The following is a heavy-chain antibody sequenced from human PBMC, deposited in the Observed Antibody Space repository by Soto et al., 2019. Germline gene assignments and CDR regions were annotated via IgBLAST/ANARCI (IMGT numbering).Heavy chain of an antibody. CDR1: GFTVSSNY. D-gene: IGHD3-9*01. CDR3: ARDPPYYDILTGPNGY. J-gene: IGHJ4*02. Sequence: GGSLRLSCAAAGFTVSSNYMNWVRQAPGKGLEWVSSISSSSSYIYYADSVKGRFTISRDNAKSSLYLQMNSLRAEDTAVYYCARDPPYYDILTGPNGYWGQGTLVTVSS. V-gene: IGHV3-21*01. CDR2: ISSSSSYI.